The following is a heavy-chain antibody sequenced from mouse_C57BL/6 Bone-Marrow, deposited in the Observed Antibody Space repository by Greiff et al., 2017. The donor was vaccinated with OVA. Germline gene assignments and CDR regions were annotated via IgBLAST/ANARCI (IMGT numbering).Heavy chain of an antibody. CDR3: ARDPLVATWYFDV. CDR2: ISDGGSYT. CDR1: GFTFSSYA. J-gene: IGHJ1*03. V-gene: IGHV5-4*01. Sequence: EVHLVESGGGLVKPGGSLKLSCAASGFTFSSYAMSWVRQTPEKRLEWVATISDGGSYTYYPDNVKGRFTISRDNDKNNLYLQMSHLKSEDTAMYYCARDPLVATWYFDVWGTGTTVTVSS.